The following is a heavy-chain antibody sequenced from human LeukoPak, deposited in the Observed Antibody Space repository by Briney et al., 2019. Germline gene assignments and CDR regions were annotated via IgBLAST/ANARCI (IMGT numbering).Heavy chain of an antibody. J-gene: IGHJ6*03. D-gene: IGHD1-14*01. CDR1: GGSISSYY. V-gene: IGHV4-59*01. CDR3: ARSRPPWYYYYMDD. CDR2: IYYSGST. Sequence: SETLSLTCTVSGGSISSYYWSWIRQPPGKGLEWIGYIYYSGSTNYNPSLKSRVTISVDTSKNQFSLKLSSVTAADTAVYYCARSRPPWYYYYMDDWGKGTTVTISS.